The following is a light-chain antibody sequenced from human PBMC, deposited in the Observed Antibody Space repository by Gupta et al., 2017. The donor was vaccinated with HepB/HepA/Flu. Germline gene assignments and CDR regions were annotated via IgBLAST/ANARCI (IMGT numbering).Light chain of an antibody. Sequence: QSLLTQPPSASGTPGQRVTISCSGSSSNVGTNSVSWYQQLPGTAPKLLIYRSNLRPSGVPDRFSGSKSGTSASLAISGLQSEDEADYYCATGDDSLKNQVFGGGTRLTVL. CDR1: SSNVGTNS. CDR3: ATGDDSLKNQV. V-gene: IGLV1-44*01. CDR2: RSN. J-gene: IGLJ3*02.